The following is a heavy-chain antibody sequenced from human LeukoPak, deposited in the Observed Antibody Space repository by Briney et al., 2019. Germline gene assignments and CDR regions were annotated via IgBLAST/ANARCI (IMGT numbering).Heavy chain of an antibody. CDR3: ARAGVVRYVAWLINYYMDV. CDR1: GFTFTNHA. D-gene: IGHD3-9*01. CDR2: ISGNGGST. Sequence: GGSLRLSCAASGFTFTNHAMQWVRQAPGKGLEYVSAISGNGGSTYYANSVKGRFTISRDNSENTVYLQMGSLRPEDMAVYYCARAGVVRYVAWLINYYMDVWGKGTTVTVSS. V-gene: IGHV3-64*01. J-gene: IGHJ6*03.